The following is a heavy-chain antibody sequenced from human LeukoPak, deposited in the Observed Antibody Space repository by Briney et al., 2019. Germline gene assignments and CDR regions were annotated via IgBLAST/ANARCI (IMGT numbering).Heavy chain of an antibody. V-gene: IGHV4-38-2*02. CDR2: IYHSGST. CDR1: GYSISSGYY. J-gene: IGHJ2*01. D-gene: IGHD2-2*01. Sequence: SETLSLTCTVSGYSISSGYYWGWIRRPPGKGLEWIGSIYHSGSTYYNPSLKSRVTISVDTSKNQFSLKLSSVTAADTAVYYCASPPPLYCSSTSCPFNGYFDLWGRGTLVTVSS. CDR3: ASPPPLYCSSTSCPFNGYFDL.